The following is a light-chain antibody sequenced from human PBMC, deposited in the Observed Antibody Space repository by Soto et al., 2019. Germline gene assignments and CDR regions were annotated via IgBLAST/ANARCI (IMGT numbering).Light chain of an antibody. CDR1: QIVTSSY. CDR3: QQYGRSPA. V-gene: IGKV3-20*01. J-gene: IGKJ4*01. Sequence: EIVLTQSPGTLSLSPGERATLSCRASQIVTSSYLAWYQPKPGQAPRLLIYGASSRATGIPDRFSGSGSGTDFTLTISRLEPEDFAVYYCQQYGRSPAFGGGTKVEIK. CDR2: GAS.